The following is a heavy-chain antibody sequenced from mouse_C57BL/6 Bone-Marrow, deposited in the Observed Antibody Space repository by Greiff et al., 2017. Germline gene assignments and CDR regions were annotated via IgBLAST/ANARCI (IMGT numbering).Heavy chain of an antibody. Sequence: QVQLQQSGAELARPGASVKMSCKASGYTFTSYTMHWVKQRPGQGLEWIGYINPSSGYTKYNQKFKDKATLTADKSSSTAYMQLSSLTSEDSAFYYCARGRLRRVFDYWGQGTTLTVSS. V-gene: IGHV1-4*01. CDR1: GYTFTSYT. D-gene: IGHD2-4*01. CDR3: ARGRLRRVFDY. J-gene: IGHJ2*01. CDR2: INPSSGYT.